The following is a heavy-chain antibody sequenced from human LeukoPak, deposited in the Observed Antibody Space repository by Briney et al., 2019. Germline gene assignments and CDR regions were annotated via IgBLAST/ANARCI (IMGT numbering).Heavy chain of an antibody. J-gene: IGHJ4*02. V-gene: IGHV3-33*01. CDR3: ARPGYCSSTSCYKVDY. CDR2: IWYDGSNK. Sequence: GRSLRLSCAASGFTFSSYGMHWVRQAPGKGLEWVAVIWYDGSNKYYADSVRGRFTISRDNSKNTLYLQMNSLRAEDTAVYYCARPGYCSSTSCYKVDYWGQGTLVTVSS. D-gene: IGHD2-2*02. CDR1: GFTFSSYG.